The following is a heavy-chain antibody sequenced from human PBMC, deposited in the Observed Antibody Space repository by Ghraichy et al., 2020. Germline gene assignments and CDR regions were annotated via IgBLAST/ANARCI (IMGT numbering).Heavy chain of an antibody. CDR3: ARLLYDRSGYYYFDY. CDR1: GGSIRSSSYY. Sequence: SETLSLTCTVSGGSIRSSSYYWGWIRQPPGKGLEWIGSIYYSGSTYNNPYLKSRVTMSVDTSKNQFSLKLSSVTATDTALYYCARLLYDRSGYYYFDYWGQGTLVTVSS. J-gene: IGHJ4*02. CDR2: IYYSGST. V-gene: IGHV4-39*01. D-gene: IGHD3-22*01.